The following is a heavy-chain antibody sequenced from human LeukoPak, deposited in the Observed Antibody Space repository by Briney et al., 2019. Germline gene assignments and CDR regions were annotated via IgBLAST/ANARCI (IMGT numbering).Heavy chain of an antibody. D-gene: IGHD2-2*01. CDR1: GYTFTGYY. Sequence: VASVKVSCKASGYTFTGYYMHWVRQAPGQGLEWMGWINPNSGGTNYAQKFQGRVTMTRDTSISTAYMELSRLRSDDTAVYYCARASPALYYYYYYMDVWGKGTTVTVSS. CDR3: ARASPALYYYYYYMDV. J-gene: IGHJ6*03. CDR2: INPNSGGT. V-gene: IGHV1-2*02.